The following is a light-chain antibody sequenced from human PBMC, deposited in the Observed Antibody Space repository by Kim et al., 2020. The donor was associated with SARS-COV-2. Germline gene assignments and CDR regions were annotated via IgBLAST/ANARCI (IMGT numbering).Light chain of an antibody. J-gene: IGKJ4*01. V-gene: IGKV3-15*01. Sequence: SPGERATRSCRASQTIRNNFAWYQQKPGQAPSLLIYGASTRATGVPARFSGSGSGTEFTLTISSLQSEDVAIYFCQQYDNWPPLTFGGGTKVDIK. CDR3: QQYDNWPPLT. CDR1: QTIRNN. CDR2: GAS.